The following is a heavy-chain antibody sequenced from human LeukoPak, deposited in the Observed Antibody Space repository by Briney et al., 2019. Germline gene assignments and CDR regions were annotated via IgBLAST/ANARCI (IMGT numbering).Heavy chain of an antibody. V-gene: IGHV4-39*01. J-gene: IGHJ6*03. CDR2: IYYSGST. CDR3: ARVPRGYSYYYYYYMDV. CDR1: GGSISSSSYY. D-gene: IGHD5-18*01. Sequence: SPSETLSLTCIVSGGSISSSSYYWGWIRQPPGKGLEWIGSIYYSGSTYYNPSLKSRVTISVDTSKNQFSLKLSSVTAADTAVYYCARVPRGYSYYYYYYMDVWGKGTTVTVSS.